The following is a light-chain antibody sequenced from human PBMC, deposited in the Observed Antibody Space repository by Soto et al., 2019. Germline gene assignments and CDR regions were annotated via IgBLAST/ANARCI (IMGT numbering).Light chain of an antibody. CDR2: INYDGTH. V-gene: IGLV4-69*01. Sequence: QAVVTQSPSASASLGASVKLTCTLSSWYSTNAIAWHQQQSEKGPRFLMKINYDGTHSKGDGFFDRFSGSSSGAERHLSISSLQSEDEADYYCQSLGTGIQVFGGGTKVTVL. J-gene: IGLJ3*02. CDR3: QSLGTGIQV. CDR1: SWYSTNA.